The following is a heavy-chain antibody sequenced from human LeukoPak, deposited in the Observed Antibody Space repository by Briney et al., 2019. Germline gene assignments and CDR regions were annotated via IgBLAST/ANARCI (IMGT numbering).Heavy chain of an antibody. J-gene: IGHJ5*02. CDR3: TQTSDYYDSSGYSS. CDR1: GGTFSSYT. V-gene: IGHV1-69*02. Sequence: GASMKVSCKAPGGTFSSYTISWVRQAPGQGLEWMGRIIPILGIANYAQKFQGRVTITADKSTSTAYMELSSLRSEDTAVYYCTQTSDYYDSSGYSSWGQGTLVTVSS. CDR2: IIPILGIA. D-gene: IGHD3-22*01.